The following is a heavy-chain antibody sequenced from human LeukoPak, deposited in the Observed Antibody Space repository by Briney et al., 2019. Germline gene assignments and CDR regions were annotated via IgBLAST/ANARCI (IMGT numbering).Heavy chain of an antibody. J-gene: IGHJ3*02. Sequence: SETLSLTCTISGASIDSYYWSWIRQPPGKGLEWIGYIYYSGTTNYNPSLKRRVTISVDTSKNQFSLKLNSVTAADTAVYYCAKSNGYGLVDIWGQGTMVTVSS. CDR1: GASIDSYY. CDR2: IYYSGTT. V-gene: IGHV4-59*12. CDR3: AKSNGYGLVDI. D-gene: IGHD3-10*01.